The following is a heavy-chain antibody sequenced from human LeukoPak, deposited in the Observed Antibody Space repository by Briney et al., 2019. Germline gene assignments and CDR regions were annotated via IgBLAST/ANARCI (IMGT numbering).Heavy chain of an antibody. J-gene: IGHJ4*02. V-gene: IGHV3-53*01. D-gene: IGHD3-22*01. Sequence: GGSLRLSCAASGFIVSSNYMSWVRQAPGRGLEWVSVIYSGGSTYYADSVKGRFTISRDNSKNTLYLQMNSLRVEDTAVYYCARGGYDSSGYYFDYWGQGTLVTVSS. CDR1: GFIVSSNY. CDR2: IYSGGST. CDR3: ARGGYDSSGYYFDY.